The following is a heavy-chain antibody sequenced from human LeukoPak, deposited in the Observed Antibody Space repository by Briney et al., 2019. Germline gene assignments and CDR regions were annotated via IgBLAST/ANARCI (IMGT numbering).Heavy chain of an antibody. V-gene: IGHV3-48*01. J-gene: IGHJ5*02. CDR2: ISSASNTI. CDR3: ARDGWFGDYNWFDP. CDR1: GFTFSSYS. Sequence: KPGGSLRLXCAASGFTFSSYSMNWVRQAPGKGLEWVSYISSASNTIYYADSVKGRFTVSRDNAKNSLYLQMNSLRAEDTAVYYCARDGWFGDYNWFDPWGQGTLVTVSS. D-gene: IGHD3-10*01.